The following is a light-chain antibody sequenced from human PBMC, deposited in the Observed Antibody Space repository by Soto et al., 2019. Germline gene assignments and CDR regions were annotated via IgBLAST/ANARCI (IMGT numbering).Light chain of an antibody. CDR3: QQYYNSVLT. CDR2: AAS. Sequence: AIRMTQSPSSFSASTGDRVTITCRASQGISSYLAWYQQKPGKAPKLLIYAASTLQSGVPSRFSGSGSGTDFTLTISSLQPEDSASYYCQQYYNSVLTFGGGTKVEIK. J-gene: IGKJ4*01. CDR1: QGISSY. V-gene: IGKV1-8*01.